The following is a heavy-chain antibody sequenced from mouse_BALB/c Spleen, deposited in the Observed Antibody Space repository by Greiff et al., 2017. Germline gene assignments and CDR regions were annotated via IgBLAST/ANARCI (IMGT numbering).Heavy chain of an antibody. CDR3: ARTGTEYYFDY. CDR1: GYSITSDYA. J-gene: IGHJ2*01. CDR2: ISYSGST. D-gene: IGHD4-1*01. V-gene: IGHV3-2*02. Sequence: EVQRVESGPGLVKPSQSLSLTCTVTGYSITSDYAWNWIRQFPGNKLEWMGYISYSGSTSYNPSLKSRISITRDTSKNQFFLQLNSVTTEDTATYYCARTGTEYYFDYWGQGTTLTVSS.